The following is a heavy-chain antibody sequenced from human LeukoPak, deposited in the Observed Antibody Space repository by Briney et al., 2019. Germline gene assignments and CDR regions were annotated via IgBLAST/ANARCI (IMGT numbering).Heavy chain of an antibody. Sequence: SETLSLTCTVSGGSISSYYWSWIRQPAGKGREWIGRIYTSGSTNYNPSLKSRVTMSVDTSKNQFSLKLSSVTAADTAVYYCARGHSSSWYLAFDIWGQGTMVTVSS. CDR2: IYTSGST. D-gene: IGHD6-13*01. V-gene: IGHV4-4*07. CDR1: GGSISSYY. J-gene: IGHJ3*02. CDR3: ARGHSSSWYLAFDI.